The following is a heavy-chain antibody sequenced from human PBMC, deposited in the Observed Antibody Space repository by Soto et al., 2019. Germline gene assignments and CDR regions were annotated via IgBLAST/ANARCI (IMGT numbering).Heavy chain of an antibody. J-gene: IGHJ4*02. CDR3: AKVPLGYSSGWYYFDY. D-gene: IGHD6-19*01. Sequence: GGSLRLSCAASGFTFSSYAMSWVRQAPGKGLEWVSAISGSGGSTYYADSVKGRFTISRDNSKNTLYLQMNSLRAEDTAVYYCAKVPLGYSSGWYYFDYWGQGTLVTVSS. V-gene: IGHV3-23*01. CDR1: GFTFSSYA. CDR2: ISGSGGST.